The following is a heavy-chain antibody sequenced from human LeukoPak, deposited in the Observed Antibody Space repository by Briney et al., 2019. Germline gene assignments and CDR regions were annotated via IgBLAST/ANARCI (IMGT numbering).Heavy chain of an antibody. CDR1: GFTFTNYW. D-gene: IGHD5-24*01. V-gene: IGHV3-74*01. J-gene: IGHJ4*02. CDR2: LPPDELGI. CDR3: ARASFQRWLQLGGD. Sequence: GGSLRLSCAASGFTFTNYWMHWVRQAPGMGLVWVSRLPPDELGIIYADSVKGRFTVSRDNAKNTVYLQMNSLRDEDTAVYYCARASFQRWLQLGGDWGQGALVTVSS.